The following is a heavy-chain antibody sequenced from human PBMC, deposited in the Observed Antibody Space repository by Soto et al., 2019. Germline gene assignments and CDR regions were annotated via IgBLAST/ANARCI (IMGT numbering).Heavy chain of an antibody. CDR1: GFTFTSSA. V-gene: IGHV1-58*02. D-gene: IGHD3-9*01. J-gene: IGHJ4*02. Sequence: SVKVSCKASGFTFTSSAMQWVRQARGQRLEWIGWIVVGSGNTNYAQKFQERVTITRDMSTSTAYMELSSLRSEDTAVYYCAAVLGSPSYDILTGYYQTLFDYWGQGTLVTVSS. CDR3: AAVLGSPSYDILTGYYQTLFDY. CDR2: IVVGSGNT.